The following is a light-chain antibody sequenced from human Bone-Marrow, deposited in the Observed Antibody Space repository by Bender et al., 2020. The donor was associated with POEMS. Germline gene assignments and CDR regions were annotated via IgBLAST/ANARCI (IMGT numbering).Light chain of an antibody. CDR3: QSYDNSLSGLVV. Sequence: QSELTQPPSVSGAPGERVTISCTGSSSNIGAGYDVHWYQQLPGTAPKLLIYGDSSRPSGVPDRFSGSKSGSSASLAITGLQAEDEADYYCQSYDNSLSGLVVIGGGTKVTVL. CDR1: SSNIGAGYD. J-gene: IGLJ2*01. CDR2: GDS. V-gene: IGLV1-40*01.